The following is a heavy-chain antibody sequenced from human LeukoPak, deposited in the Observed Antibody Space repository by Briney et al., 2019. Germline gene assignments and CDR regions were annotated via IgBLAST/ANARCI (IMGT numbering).Heavy chain of an antibody. D-gene: IGHD3-22*01. CDR2: INSDGSST. Sequence: PGGSLILSCAASGFTFSSYLMHWVRQAPGKGLVWVSRINSDGSSTSYADSVKGRFTISRDNAKNTLYLQMNSLRAEDTAVYYCASPNPATSSYYYDSSGDFDYWGQGTLVTVSS. J-gene: IGHJ4*02. CDR1: GFTFSSYL. CDR3: ASPNPATSSYYYDSSGDFDY. V-gene: IGHV3-74*01.